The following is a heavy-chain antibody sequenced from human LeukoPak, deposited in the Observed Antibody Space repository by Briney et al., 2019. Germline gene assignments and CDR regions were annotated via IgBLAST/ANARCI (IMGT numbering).Heavy chain of an antibody. V-gene: IGHV3-74*01. Sequence: TGGSLRLSCAASGLTFSSYCMHWIRQAPGKGLVWVSRINSGGSSTSYADSVKGRFTISRDNAKNPLYLQMNSLRAEDTAVYYCARERSSSGYPDDYWGRGTLVTVSS. CDR3: ARERSSSGYPDDY. CDR2: INSGGSST. D-gene: IGHD3-22*01. J-gene: IGHJ4*02. CDR1: GLTFSSYC.